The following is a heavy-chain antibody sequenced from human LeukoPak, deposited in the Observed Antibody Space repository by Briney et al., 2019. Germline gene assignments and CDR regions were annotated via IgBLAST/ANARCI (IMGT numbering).Heavy chain of an antibody. CDR1: GGSISSYY. V-gene: IGHV4-59*01. J-gene: IGHJ3*02. Sequence: SETLSLTCTVSGGSISSYYWSWIRQPPGEGPEWIGYISNSGSTNYNPSLKSRVTISEDTSKNQLSLKLSSVTAADTAVYHCVRLQPNSGEWAFDIWGQGTMVSVSS. CDR3: VRLQPNSGEWAFDI. D-gene: IGHD6-19*01. CDR2: ISNSGST.